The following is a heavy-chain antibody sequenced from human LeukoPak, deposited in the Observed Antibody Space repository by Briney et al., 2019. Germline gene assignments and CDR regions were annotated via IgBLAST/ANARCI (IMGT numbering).Heavy chain of an antibody. J-gene: IGHJ4*02. V-gene: IGHV4-59*01. CDR3: ARGPLGFDY. Sequence: SETLSLTCTVSGSSISSYYWSWIRQPPGKGLEWIGYIYYSGSTTYNPSLKSRVTISIDTSKNQFSLKLSSVTAADTAVYYCARGPLGFDYWGQGTLVTVSS. CDR2: IYYSGST. D-gene: IGHD3-10*01. CDR1: GSSISSYY.